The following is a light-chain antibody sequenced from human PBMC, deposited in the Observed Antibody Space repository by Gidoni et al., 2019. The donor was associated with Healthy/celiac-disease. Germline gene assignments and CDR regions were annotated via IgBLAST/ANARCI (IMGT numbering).Light chain of an antibody. J-gene: IGLJ2*01. CDR2: SNN. CDR1: SSNIGSNT. V-gene: IGLV1-44*01. Sequence: QSVLTQPPSASATPRQRVTISCSGSSSNIGSNTVNWYQQLPGTAPKLLIYSNNQRPSGVPDRFSGSKSGTSASLAISGLQSEDEADYYCAAWDDSLNGHVVFGGGTKLTVL. CDR3: AAWDDSLNGHVV.